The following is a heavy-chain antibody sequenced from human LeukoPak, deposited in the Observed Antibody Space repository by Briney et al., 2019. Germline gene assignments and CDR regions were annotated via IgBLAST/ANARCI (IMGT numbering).Heavy chain of an antibody. V-gene: IGHV3-48*04. CDR3: AELGITMIGGV. CDR2: ISSSGSTI. Sequence: GGSLRLSCAASGFSFSNYWMNWVRQAPGKGLEWVSYISSSGSTIYYADSVKGRFTISRDNAKNSLYLQMNSLRAEDTAVYYCAELGITMIGGVWGKGTTVTISS. J-gene: IGHJ6*04. D-gene: IGHD3-10*02. CDR1: GFSFSNYW.